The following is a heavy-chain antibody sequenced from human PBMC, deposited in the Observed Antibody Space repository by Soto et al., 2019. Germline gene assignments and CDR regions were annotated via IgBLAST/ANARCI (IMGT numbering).Heavy chain of an antibody. Sequence: EVQLVESGGGLVQPGGSLRLSCAASGFTVSSNYMSWVRQAPGKGLEWVSVIYSGCSTYYADSVKGRFTISRDNAKNTLYLPMNSPRAEDTAVYYCAREDSYGSSYYYAMDVWGQGNTLTVSS. D-gene: IGHD5-18*01. J-gene: IGHJ6*02. CDR2: IYSGCST. V-gene: IGHV3-66*01. CDR1: GFTVSSNY. CDR3: AREDSYGSSYYYAMDV.